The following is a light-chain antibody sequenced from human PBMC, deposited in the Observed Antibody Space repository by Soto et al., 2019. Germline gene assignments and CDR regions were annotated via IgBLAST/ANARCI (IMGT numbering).Light chain of an antibody. J-gene: IGLJ1*01. Sequence: QCALTQPASVSGSPGQSITISCTGTSGDVGAYNFVSWYQQHPGKAPKLIVYHVSDRPSGFSSRFSGSKSGNSASLTISGLHAEDEADYYCSSYAGSDTFVFGTGTKVTVL. CDR3: SSYAGSDTFV. CDR1: SGDVGAYNF. V-gene: IGLV2-14*03. CDR2: HVS.